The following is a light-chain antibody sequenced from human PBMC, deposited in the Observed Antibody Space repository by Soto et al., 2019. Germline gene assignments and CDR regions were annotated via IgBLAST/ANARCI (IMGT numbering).Light chain of an antibody. CDR2: GAS. CDR1: QSVSSN. CDR3: QQDNNWPLA. V-gene: IGKV3-15*01. J-gene: IGKJ4*01. Sequence: EIVMTQSPATLSVSPGERATLSCSASQSVSSNLAWYQQKPGQAPMLLIYGASTRATGIPARFSGSGSGTEFTLTISRLQSEDFAVYDCQQDNNWPLAFGGGTKVEIK.